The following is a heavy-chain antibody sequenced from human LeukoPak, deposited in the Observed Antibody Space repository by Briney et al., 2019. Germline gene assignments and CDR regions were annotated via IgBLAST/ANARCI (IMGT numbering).Heavy chain of an antibody. CDR1: GGSISSYY. J-gene: IGHJ4*02. Sequence: SETLSLTCIVSGGSISSYYWSWLRQRPGHGLEGIGYIYYSGSTNYNPSLKSRVTISVDTSKNQFSLKLSSVTAADTAVYYCARHPCSSGSCKGGFDYRGQGTLVTVSS. CDR2: IYYSGST. D-gene: IGHD2-15*01. V-gene: IGHV4-59*01. CDR3: ARHPCSSGSCKGGFDY.